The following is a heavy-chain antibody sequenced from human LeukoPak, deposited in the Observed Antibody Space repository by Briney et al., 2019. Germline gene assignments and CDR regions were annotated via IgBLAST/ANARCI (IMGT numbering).Heavy chain of an antibody. CDR1: GFTFSSYG. V-gene: IGHV3-30*02. D-gene: IGHD2-2*02. J-gene: IGHJ6*02. CDR2: IRYDGSNK. Sequence: PGGSLRLSCAASGFTFSSYGMHWVRQAPGKGLEWVAFIRYDGSNKYYADSVKGRFTISRDNSKNTLYLQMNSLRAEDTAVYYCARDPILTSIGMDVWGQGTTVTVSS. CDR3: ARDPILTSIGMDV.